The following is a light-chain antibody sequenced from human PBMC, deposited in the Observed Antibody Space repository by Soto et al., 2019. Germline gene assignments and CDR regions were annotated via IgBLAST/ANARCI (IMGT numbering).Light chain of an antibody. Sequence: IVLTQSPGTLSLSPGETAILSCRASQSVTSSNLAWYQQRPGQAPRLLIYGASNRATGIAERFSGSGSGADFRLTISRLEPEDFAVYYCQHYDNTPPSVTFGPGTKVDIK. CDR3: QHYDNTPPSVT. V-gene: IGKV3-20*01. CDR2: GAS. J-gene: IGKJ3*01. CDR1: QSVTSSN.